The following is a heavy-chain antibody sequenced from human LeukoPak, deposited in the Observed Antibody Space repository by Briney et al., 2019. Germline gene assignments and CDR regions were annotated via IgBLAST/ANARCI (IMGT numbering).Heavy chain of an antibody. V-gene: IGHV1-69*04. CDR2: IIPILGIA. Sequence: ASVKVSCKASGGTFSSYAISWVRQAPGQGLEWMGRIIPILGIANYAQKFQGRVTITADKSTSTAYMELSSLRSEDTAVYYCAGGGGPYYFDYWGQGTLVTVPS. CDR1: GGTFSSYA. CDR3: AGGGGPYYFDY. D-gene: IGHD2-21*01. J-gene: IGHJ4*02.